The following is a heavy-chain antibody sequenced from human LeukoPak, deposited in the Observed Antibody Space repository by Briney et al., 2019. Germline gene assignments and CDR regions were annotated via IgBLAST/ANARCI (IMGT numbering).Heavy chain of an antibody. D-gene: IGHD6-19*01. CDR3: ARDSMAVGGYSSGWAGY. J-gene: IGHJ4*02. V-gene: IGHV1-8*03. CDR2: MNPNSGNT. Sequence: ASVKVSCKASGYTFTSYDINWVRQATGQGLEWMGWMNPNSGNTGYAQKFQGRVTITADKSTSTAYMELSSLKSEDTAVYYCARDSMAVGGYSSGWAGYWGQGTLVTVSS. CDR1: GYTFTSYD.